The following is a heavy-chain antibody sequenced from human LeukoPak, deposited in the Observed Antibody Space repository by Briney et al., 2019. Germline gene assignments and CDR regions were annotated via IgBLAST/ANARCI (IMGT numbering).Heavy chain of an antibody. CDR3: VRRNTVTTSPTRYDGFDL. D-gene: IGHD4-17*01. Sequence: SETLSLTCAVYGGSFSGYYWSWIRQPPGKGLEWIGEINHSGSTNYSPSLKSRVTISVDTSKNQFSLKLSSVTAADTAVFYCVRRNTVTTSPTRYDGFDLWGQGTIVAVSS. CDR1: GGSFSGYY. CDR2: INHSGST. J-gene: IGHJ3*01. V-gene: IGHV4-34*01.